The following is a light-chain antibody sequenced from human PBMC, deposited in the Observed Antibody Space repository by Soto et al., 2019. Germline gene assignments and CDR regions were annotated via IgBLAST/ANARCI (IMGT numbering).Light chain of an antibody. CDR2: GAS. CDR1: QSLSTN. CDR3: QQYNNWPSLT. V-gene: IGKV3-15*01. Sequence: EIVMTQSPATLSVSPGERATLSCRASQSLSTNLAWYQQKPGQAPRLLIYGASTRATGIPARFSGSGSGTDFTLTISSLQSEDSALYYCQQYNNWPSLTFGGGTKAE. J-gene: IGKJ4*01.